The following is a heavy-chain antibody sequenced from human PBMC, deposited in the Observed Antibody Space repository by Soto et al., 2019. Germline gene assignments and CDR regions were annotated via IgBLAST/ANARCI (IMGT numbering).Heavy chain of an antibody. CDR3: ARGSVVQYWYFDL. V-gene: IGHV4-59*01. CDR2: IYYRGSP. D-gene: IGHD2-15*01. Sequence: QVQLQESGPGLVKPLETLSLTCTVSGGSINSYYWSWIRQPPGKALEWIGYIYYRGSPNYNPSLKSRVTISQDTSKNQFSLKLGSVTAADTAVYYCARGSVVQYWYFDLWGRGTLVTVSS. CDR1: GGSINSYY. J-gene: IGHJ2*01.